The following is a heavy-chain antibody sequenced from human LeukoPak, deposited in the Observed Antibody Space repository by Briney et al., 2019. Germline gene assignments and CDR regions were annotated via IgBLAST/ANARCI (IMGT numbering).Heavy chain of an antibody. CDR1: GFTVSSNY. D-gene: IGHD3-22*01. J-gene: IGHJ6*02. Sequence: QPGGSLRLSCAASGFTVSSNYMSWVRQAPGKGLEWVSVIYSGGSTYYADSVKGRFTISRDNSKNTLYLQMNSLRAEDTAVYYCARREAYYSDSSGSYYYYHGMDVWGQGTTVTVSS. CDR2: IYSGGST. CDR3: ARREAYYSDSSGSYYYYHGMDV. V-gene: IGHV3-66*01.